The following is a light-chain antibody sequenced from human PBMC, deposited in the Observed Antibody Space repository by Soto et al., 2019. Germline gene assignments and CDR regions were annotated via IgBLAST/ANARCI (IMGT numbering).Light chain of an antibody. CDR2: GAS. CDR3: QQSYSTPHT. V-gene: IGKV1-39*01. CDR1: QSISSY. J-gene: IGKJ2*01. Sequence: DVQMTQSPSSLSASVGDNVTITCRASQSISSYLNWYQQKPGKAPNLLIYGASNLQTGVPSRFSGSGSGTEFTVTINSLQPEDFATYYCQQSYSTPHTFGQGTKVDIK.